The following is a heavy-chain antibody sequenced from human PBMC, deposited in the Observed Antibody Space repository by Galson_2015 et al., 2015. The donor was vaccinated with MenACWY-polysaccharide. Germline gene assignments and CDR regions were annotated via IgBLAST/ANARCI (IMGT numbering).Heavy chain of an antibody. CDR1: GFTVGSNY. D-gene: IGHD1-26*01. J-gene: IGHJ4*02. Sequence: SLRLSCAASGFTVGSNYMSWVRQAPGKGLEWVSVIYSGGSTYYADSVKGRFTISRDNSKNTLYLQMNGLRAEDTAVYYCARDARPRYHIVGASYYFDYWGQGTLVTVSS. V-gene: IGHV3-66*01. CDR3: ARDARPRYHIVGASYYFDY. CDR2: IYSGGST.